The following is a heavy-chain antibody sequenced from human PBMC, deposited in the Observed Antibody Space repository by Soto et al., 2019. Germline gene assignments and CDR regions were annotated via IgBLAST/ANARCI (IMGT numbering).Heavy chain of an antibody. J-gene: IGHJ6*02. V-gene: IGHV1-18*01. D-gene: IGHD5-18*01. CDR1: GYTFTSYG. CDR2: ISAYNGNT. CDR3: ARTRRGYSCGQLYYYYGMDV. Sequence: ASVKVSCKASGYTFTSYGISWVRQAPGQGLEWMGWISAYNGNTNYAQKLQGRVTMTTDTSTSTAYMELRSLRSDDTAVYYCARTRRGYSCGQLYYYYGMDVWGQGTTVTVSS.